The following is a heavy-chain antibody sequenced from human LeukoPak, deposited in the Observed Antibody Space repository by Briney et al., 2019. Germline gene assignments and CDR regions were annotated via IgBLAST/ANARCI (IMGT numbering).Heavy chain of an antibody. Sequence: ASVKVSCKTSGYSFTSFGISWVRQAPGQGLEWMGWISAYNGNRRSAQKLQGRVSMTTDTSTSTAYMELRSLRFDDTAVFYCVRDLGVDTSLIFFDFWGQGTLVTVSS. V-gene: IGHV1-18*01. J-gene: IGHJ4*02. CDR2: ISAYNGNR. CDR1: GYSFTSFG. D-gene: IGHD3/OR15-3a*01. CDR3: VRDLGVDTSLIFFDF.